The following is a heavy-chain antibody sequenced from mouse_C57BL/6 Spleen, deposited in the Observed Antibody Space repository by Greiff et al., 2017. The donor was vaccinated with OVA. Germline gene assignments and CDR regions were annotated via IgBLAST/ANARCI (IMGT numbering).Heavy chain of an antibody. V-gene: IGHV1-52*01. D-gene: IGHD2-3*01. CDR1: GYTFTSYW. J-gene: IGHJ2*01. CDR2: IDPSDSET. Sequence: QVQLQQPGAELVRPGSSVKLSCKASGYTFTSYWMHWVKQRPIQGLEWIGNIDPSDSETHYNQKFKDKATLTVDKSSSTAYMQLSSLTSEDSAVYYCEREEYDGFLDYWGQGTTLTVSS. CDR3: EREEYDGFLDY.